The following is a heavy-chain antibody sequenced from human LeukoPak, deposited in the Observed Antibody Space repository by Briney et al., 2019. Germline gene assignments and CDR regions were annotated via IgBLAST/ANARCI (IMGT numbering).Heavy chain of an antibody. CDR2: ISSSGSTI. CDR1: GFTFSDYY. D-gene: IGHD3-10*01. J-gene: IGHJ3*02. CDR3: ARGWFGELWPRMAFDI. Sequence: GGSLRLSCAASGFTFSDYYMSWIRQAPGKGLERVSYISSSGSTIYYADSVKGRFTISRDNAKNSLYLQMNSLRAEDTAVYYCARGWFGELWPRMAFDIWGQGTTVTVSS. V-gene: IGHV3-11*04.